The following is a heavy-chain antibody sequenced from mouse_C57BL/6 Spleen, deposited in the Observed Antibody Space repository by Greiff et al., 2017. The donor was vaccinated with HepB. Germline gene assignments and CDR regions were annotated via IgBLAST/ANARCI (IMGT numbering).Heavy chain of an antibody. CDR2: INPSNGST. V-gene: IGHV1-53*01. D-gene: IGHD2-5*01. CDR3: AREDYSNFYWYFDV. Sequence: VQLQQPGTELVKPGASVKLSCKASGYTFTSYWMHWVKQRPGQGLEWIGNINPSNGSTNYNEKFKSKATLTVDKSSSTAYMQLSSLTSEDSAVYYCAREDYSNFYWYFDVWGTGTTVTVSS. J-gene: IGHJ1*03. CDR1: GYTFTSYW.